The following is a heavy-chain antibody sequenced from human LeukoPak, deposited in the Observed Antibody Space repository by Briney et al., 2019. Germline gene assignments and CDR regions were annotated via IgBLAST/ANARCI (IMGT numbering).Heavy chain of an antibody. D-gene: IGHD3-10*01. CDR1: GGSITSYY. CDR2: IYYSGST. J-gene: IGHJ3*02. CDR3: ARGIYSIDTFDI. Sequence: SETLSLTCTASGGSITSYYWNWIRQPPGKGLEWIGYIYYSGSTNYSPSLKSRVTMSIVTSKNKFSLKLSSVTAADTAVYYCARGIYSIDTFDIWGQGTMVTVSS. V-gene: IGHV4-59*01.